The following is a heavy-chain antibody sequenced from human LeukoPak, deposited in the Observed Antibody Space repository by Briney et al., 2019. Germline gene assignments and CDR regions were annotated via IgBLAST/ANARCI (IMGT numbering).Heavy chain of an antibody. CDR3: AKDLPDYGGNSGEDY. V-gene: IGHV3-30*04. J-gene: IGHJ4*02. CDR2: ISYDGSNK. Sequence: GGSLRLSCAASGFTFSSYAMHWVRQAPGKGLEWVAVISYDGSNKYYADSVKGRFTISRDNSKNTLYLQMNSLRAEDTAVYYCAKDLPDYGGNSGEDYWGQGTLVTVSS. D-gene: IGHD4-23*01. CDR1: GFTFSSYA.